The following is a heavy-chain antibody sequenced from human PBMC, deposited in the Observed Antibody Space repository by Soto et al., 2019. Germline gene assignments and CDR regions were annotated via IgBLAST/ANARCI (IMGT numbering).Heavy chain of an antibody. CDR1: GFTFSSYA. J-gene: IGHJ4*02. Sequence: VGSLRLSCAASGFTFSSYAMSWVRQAPGKGLEWVSAISGSGGSTYYADSVKGRFTISRDNSKNTLYLQMNSLGAEDTAVYYCAKVGCSGGSCELHFDYWGQGTLVTVSS. CDR3: AKVGCSGGSCELHFDY. V-gene: IGHV3-23*01. D-gene: IGHD2-15*01. CDR2: ISGSGGST.